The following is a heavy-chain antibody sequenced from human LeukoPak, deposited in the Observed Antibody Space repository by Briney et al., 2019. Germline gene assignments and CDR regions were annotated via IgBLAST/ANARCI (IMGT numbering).Heavy chain of an antibody. Sequence: GSLRLSCAASGFTLTTYEMNWVRQPPGKGLEWIGYIYYSGSTNYNPSLKSRVTISVDTSKNQFSLKLGSVTAADTAVYYCAREKRYSYVDYWGQGTLVTVSS. CDR1: GFTLTTYE. CDR3: AREKRYSYVDY. D-gene: IGHD5-18*01. J-gene: IGHJ4*02. CDR2: IYYSGST. V-gene: IGHV4-59*01.